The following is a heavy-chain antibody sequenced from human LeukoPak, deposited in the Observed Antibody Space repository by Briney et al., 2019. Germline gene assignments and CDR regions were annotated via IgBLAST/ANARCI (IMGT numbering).Heavy chain of an antibody. D-gene: IGHD2-21*02. CDR1: GFTFSSYA. V-gene: IGHV3-64*04. Sequence: GGSLRLSCSASGFTFSSYAMHWVRQAPGKGLEYVSAISSNGGSTYCADSVKGRFTISRDNSKNMLYLQMNSLRAEDTAVYYCVRGVVSAIGRDYWGQGILVTVSS. CDR3: VRGVVSAIGRDY. J-gene: IGHJ4*02. CDR2: ISSNGGST.